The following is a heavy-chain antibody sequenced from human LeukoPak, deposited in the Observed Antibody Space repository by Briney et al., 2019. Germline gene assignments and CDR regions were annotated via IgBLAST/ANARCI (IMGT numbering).Heavy chain of an antibody. CDR3: ARADYDFWSGGVYWFDP. D-gene: IGHD3-3*01. Sequence: SETLSLTCTVSGGSISSYYWSWIRQPPGKGLEWIGYIYYSGSTNYNPSLKSRVTISVDTSKNQFSLKLSSVTAADTAVYYCARADYDFWSGGVYWFDPWGQGTLVTVSS. CDR2: IYYSGST. V-gene: IGHV4-59*01. J-gene: IGHJ5*02. CDR1: GGSISSYY.